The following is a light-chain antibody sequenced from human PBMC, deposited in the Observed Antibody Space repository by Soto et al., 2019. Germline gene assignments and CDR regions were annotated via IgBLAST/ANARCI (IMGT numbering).Light chain of an antibody. V-gene: IGKV3-20*01. J-gene: IGKJ1*01. CDR1: QSVGKY. CDR2: DAS. CDR3: QQYGSSGT. Sequence: EIVMTQSPATLSLSPGERATLSCRASQSVGKYLVWYQQKPGQAPRLLIYDASNRATGIPARFSGSGSGTDFTLTISRLEPEDFAVYYCQQYGSSGTFGQGTKVDI.